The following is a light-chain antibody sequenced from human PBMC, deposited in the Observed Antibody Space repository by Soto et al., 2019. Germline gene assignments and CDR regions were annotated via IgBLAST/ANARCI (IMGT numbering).Light chain of an antibody. Sequence: PGERVTLSCRASQSVSSSYLTWYQQKPGQAPRLLIYGSSTRATSIPARFSGSGYGTDFTLTISSLQPEDFAVYYCQQDYTRFTVGPGTNVDIK. CDR2: GSS. V-gene: IGKV3D-7*01. CDR3: QQDYTRFT. CDR1: QSVSSSY. J-gene: IGKJ3*01.